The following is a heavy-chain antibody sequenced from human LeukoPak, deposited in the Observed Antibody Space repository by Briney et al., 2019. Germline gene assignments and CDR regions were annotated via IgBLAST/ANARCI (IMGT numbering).Heavy chain of an antibody. CDR1: GFTVSDNY. D-gene: IGHD2-15*01. Sequence: GGSLRLSCAASGFTVSDNYMTWVRQAPGKGLEWVSAISNNGGYTYYADSVQGRFTISRDNSMSTLCLQMNSLRAEDTAVYYCAKQLGYCSDGSCYFPYWGQGTLVTVSS. CDR2: ISNNGGYT. CDR3: AKQLGYCSDGSCYFPY. J-gene: IGHJ4*02. V-gene: IGHV3-23*01.